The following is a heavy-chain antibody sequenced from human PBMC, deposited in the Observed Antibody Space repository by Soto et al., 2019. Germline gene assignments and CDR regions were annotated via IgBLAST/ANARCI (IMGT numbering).Heavy chain of an antibody. V-gene: IGHV2-5*02. J-gene: IGHJ3*01. CDR3: ARNIFGGYVGAFDV. D-gene: IGHD3-10*02. Sequence: QITLKESGPTLVKPTQTLTLTCTFSGFSLTTSGVGVGWIRQPPGKALEWLALVYGDDDKRYTPSLKSRLTITKDTSTNQVVFTMTTMDPVDTATYYSARNIFGGYVGAFDVWGQGTMVTVSS. CDR2: VYGDDDK. CDR1: GFSLTTSGVG.